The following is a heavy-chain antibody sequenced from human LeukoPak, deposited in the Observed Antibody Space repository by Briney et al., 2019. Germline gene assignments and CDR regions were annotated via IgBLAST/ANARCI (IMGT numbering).Heavy chain of an antibody. CDR1: GYTFVGYS. J-gene: IGHJ4*02. D-gene: IGHD3-22*01. CDR2: ISAYNGNT. CDR3: ARANGGGSGYFDY. V-gene: IGHV1-18*01. Sequence: ASVKVSCKASGYTFVGYSINWLRQAPGQGLEWMGWISAYNGNTNYAQKLQGRVTMTTDTSTSTAYMELRSLRSDDTAVYYCARANGGGSGYFDYWGQGTLVTVSS.